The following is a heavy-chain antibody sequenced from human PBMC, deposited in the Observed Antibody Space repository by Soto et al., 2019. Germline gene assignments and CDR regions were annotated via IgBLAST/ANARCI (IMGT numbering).Heavy chain of an antibody. J-gene: IGHJ4*02. CDR3: AREGYTSSSIHSFLDS. Sequence: SVKVSCKASGGTFSSYCISWVLQAPGQGLEWMGRIIPFLGTTNYAQNFQDRLTVTADTSTNTAFMELSSLRSDDTAVYYCAREGYTSSSIHSFLDSWGQGTLVTVSS. CDR1: GGTFSSYC. D-gene: IGHD6-6*01. CDR2: IIPFLGTT. V-gene: IGHV1-69*08.